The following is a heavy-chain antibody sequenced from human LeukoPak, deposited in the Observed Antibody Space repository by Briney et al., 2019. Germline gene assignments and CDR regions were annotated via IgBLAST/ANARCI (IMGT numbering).Heavy chain of an antibody. CDR1: GFTFSSYS. D-gene: IGHD6-19*01. Sequence: GRSLGLSCAASGFTFSSYSMNWVRQAPGKGLEWVSSISSSSSYIYYADSVKGRFTISRDNAKNSLYLQMNSLRAEDTAVYYCARAPYSSGWYYFDYWGQGTLVTVSS. V-gene: IGHV3-21*01. CDR3: ARAPYSSGWYYFDY. CDR2: ISSSSSYI. J-gene: IGHJ4*02.